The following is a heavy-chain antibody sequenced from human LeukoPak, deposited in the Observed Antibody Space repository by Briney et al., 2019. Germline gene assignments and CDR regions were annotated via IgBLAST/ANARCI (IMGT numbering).Heavy chain of an antibody. CDR1: GFTFSSYA. D-gene: IGHD2-2*01. CDR3: AKVLGTSDDIPPFDY. CDR2: ISGSGGST. V-gene: IGHV3-23*01. Sequence: PGGSLRLSCAASGFTFSSYAMRWVRQAPGKGREGGSAISGSGGSTYYADAVKGRFTISRDNSKNTLYLQMNSLSAEDTAVYYCAKVLGTSDDIPPFDYWGQGTLVTVSS. J-gene: IGHJ4*02.